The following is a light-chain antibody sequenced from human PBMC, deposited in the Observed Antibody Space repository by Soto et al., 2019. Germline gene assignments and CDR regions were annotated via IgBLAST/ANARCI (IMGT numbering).Light chain of an antibody. J-gene: IGLJ1*01. CDR2: EVR. CDR3: SSYTSSSTPLV. V-gene: IGLV2-14*01. Sequence: QSVLTQPASVSGSPGQSITISCTGTSSDVGAYNYVSWFQHHPVKAPKLLIYEVRNRPSGVSDRFSGSRSGNTASLTISGLQAEDEADYYCSSYTSSSTPLVFGTGTKVTVL. CDR1: SSDVGAYNY.